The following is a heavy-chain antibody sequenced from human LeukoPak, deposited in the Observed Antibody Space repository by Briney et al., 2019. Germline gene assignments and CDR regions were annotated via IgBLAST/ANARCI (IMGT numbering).Heavy chain of an antibody. CDR2: INPSGGRT. V-gene: IGHV1-46*01. CDR3: ARGDGEGATIHAFDM. Sequence: GASVKVSCKASGYTFTSYHMHWVRQPPGQGLEWMGIINPSGGRTSYAQKFQGRVTMTRDMSTSTVYMELSSLRSEDTAVYYCARGDGEGATIHAFDMWGQGTMVSVSS. D-gene: IGHD1-26*01. J-gene: IGHJ3*02. CDR1: GYTFTSYH.